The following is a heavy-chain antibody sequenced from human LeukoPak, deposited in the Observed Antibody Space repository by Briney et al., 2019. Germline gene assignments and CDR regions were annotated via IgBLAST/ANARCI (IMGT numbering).Heavy chain of an antibody. CDR2: ISYDTINK. V-gene: IGHV3-30-3*01. CDR3: ARGNDFWSAYDY. J-gene: IGHJ4*02. Sequence: GRPLRLSCAASGFSFSDCAMHWVRQAPGKGLEWVAIISYDTINKYYADSVKGRFTVSRDISNNTLYLQMNSLRVEDTAVYYCARGNDFWSAYDYWGQGTLVTVSS. D-gene: IGHD3-3*01. CDR1: GFSFSDCA.